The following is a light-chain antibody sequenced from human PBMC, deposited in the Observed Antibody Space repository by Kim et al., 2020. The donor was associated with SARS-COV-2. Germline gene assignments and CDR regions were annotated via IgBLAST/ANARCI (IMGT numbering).Light chain of an antibody. J-gene: IGLJ3*02. CDR2: QNT. V-gene: IGLV3-1*01. Sequence: SYELTQPPSVSMSPGHTVSITCSGDELGDKYAFWYQQKPGQSPVVVIYQNTKRPSGIPERFSGSNSGNTATLTISGTQAMDEADYYCQAWAGFTAVFGGGTQLTVL. CDR3: QAWAGFTAV. CDR1: ELGDKY.